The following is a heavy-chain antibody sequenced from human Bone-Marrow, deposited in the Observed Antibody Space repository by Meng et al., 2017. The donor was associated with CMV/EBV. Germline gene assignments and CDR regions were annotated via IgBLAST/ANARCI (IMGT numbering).Heavy chain of an antibody. D-gene: IGHD1-1*01. Sequence: GESLKLSCAASGFSFNSYGMHWVRQAPGKGLEWVANIKQDGSEKYYVDSVKGRFTISRDNAKNSLYLQMNSLRAEDTAVYYCARCEWNDAFDYWGQGTLVTVSS. J-gene: IGHJ4*02. CDR2: IKQDGSEK. CDR1: GFSFNSYG. V-gene: IGHV3-7*01. CDR3: ARCEWNDAFDY.